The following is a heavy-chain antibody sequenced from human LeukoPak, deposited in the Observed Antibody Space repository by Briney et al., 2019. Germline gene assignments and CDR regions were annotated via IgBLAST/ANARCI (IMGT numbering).Heavy chain of an antibody. J-gene: IGHJ5*02. V-gene: IGHV3-23*01. CDR3: ARPQYSSGWYNCFDP. Sequence: GGSLRLSCAASGFTISSYAMSWVRQAPGKGLEWVSAISGSGGITCYADSVKGRFTISRDNSKNTLYLQMNSLRAEDTAVYYWARPQYSSGWYNCFDPWGKGTLSPSPQ. CDR1: GFTISSYA. D-gene: IGHD6-19*01. CDR2: ISGSGGIT.